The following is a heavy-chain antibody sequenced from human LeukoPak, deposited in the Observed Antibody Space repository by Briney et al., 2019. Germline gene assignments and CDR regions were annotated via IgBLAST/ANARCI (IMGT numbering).Heavy chain of an antibody. CDR2: IYYSGST. D-gene: IGHD6-13*01. J-gene: IGHJ3*02. CDR1: GGSISSYY. CDR3: ARQNIAAAGPYAFDI. Sequence: SETLSLTCTVSGGSISSYYWSWIRQPPGKGLEWIGYIYYSGSTNYNPSLKSRVTISVDTSKNQFSLMLSSVTAADTAVYYCARQNIAAAGPYAFDIWGQGTMVTVSS. V-gene: IGHV4-59*01.